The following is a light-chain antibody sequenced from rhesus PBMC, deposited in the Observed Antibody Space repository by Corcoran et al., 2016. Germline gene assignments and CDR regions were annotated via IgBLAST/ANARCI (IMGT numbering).Light chain of an antibody. CDR1: SSDIGDYSF. CDR3: CSYAGANTHI. Sequence: QAALTQPRSVSGSPGQSVTISCTGTSSDIGDYSFVSWFQHRPGTAPKVLIYEVSKRPSGVSDRFSGSKSGTTASLTISGLQAEDEADYYGCSYAGANTHIFGFGTRLSVL. J-gene: IGLJ1*01. CDR2: EVS. V-gene: IGLV2-32*02.